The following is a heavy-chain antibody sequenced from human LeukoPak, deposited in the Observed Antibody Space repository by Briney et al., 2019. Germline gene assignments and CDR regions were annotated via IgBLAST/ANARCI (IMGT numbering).Heavy chain of an antibody. D-gene: IGHD5-12*01. J-gene: IGHJ4*02. CDR1: GYTLTELS. CDR2: FDPEDGET. V-gene: IGHV1-24*01. Sequence: ASVKVSCKVSGYTLTELSMHWVRQAPGEGLEWMGGFDPEDGETIYAQKFQGRVTMTEDTSTDTAYMELSSLRSEDTAVYYCATDYRLDIVATILDYWGQRTLVTVSS. CDR3: ATDYRLDIVATILDY.